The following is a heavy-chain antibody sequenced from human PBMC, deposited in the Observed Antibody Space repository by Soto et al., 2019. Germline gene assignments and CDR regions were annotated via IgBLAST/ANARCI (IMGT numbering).Heavy chain of an antibody. CDR3: AIDGGHDEVF. CDR2: ITTTSSTT. Sequence: EVQLVESGGGLVQPGGSLRLSCAASGFTFSDYSMNWVRQAPGKGLEWISYITTTSSTTYYADSVKGRFTISRDNAKNSLYLQMNSLRAEDTAMYYCAIDGGHDEVFWGQGTLVTVSS. D-gene: IGHD2-15*01. V-gene: IGHV3-48*01. J-gene: IGHJ4*02. CDR1: GFTFSDYS.